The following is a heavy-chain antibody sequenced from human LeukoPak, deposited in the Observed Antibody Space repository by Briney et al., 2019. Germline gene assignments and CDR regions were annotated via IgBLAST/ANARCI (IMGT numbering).Heavy chain of an antibody. D-gene: IGHD3-10*01. CDR1: GFTFSSYA. V-gene: IGHV3-23*01. J-gene: IGHJ4*02. Sequence: GGSLRLSCAASGFTFSSYAMSWVRQAPGKGLEWVSAISGSGGSTYYADSVKGQFTISRDNSKNTLYLQMNSLRAEDTAVYYCAKDVLLWFGELPTTFDYWGQGTLVTVSS. CDR3: AKDVLLWFGELPTTFDY. CDR2: ISGSGGST.